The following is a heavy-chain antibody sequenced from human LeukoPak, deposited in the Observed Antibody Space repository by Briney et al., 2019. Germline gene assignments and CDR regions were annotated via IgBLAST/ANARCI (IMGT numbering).Heavy chain of an antibody. V-gene: IGHV3-23*01. CDR3: ARGEAFAFDM. CDR2: INGRDGRT. J-gene: IGHJ3*02. Sequence: PGGSLSLSCAAPGFTLSNYAMGWVRQAPGKGLEWVSSINGRDGRTYYADSVRGRFSISSDNSKNTLFLQMNSLRAEDTAVYYCARGEAFAFDMWGQGTVVTVSS. CDR1: GFTLSNYA.